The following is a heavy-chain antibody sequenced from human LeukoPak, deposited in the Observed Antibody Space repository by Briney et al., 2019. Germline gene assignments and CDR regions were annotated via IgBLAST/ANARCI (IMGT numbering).Heavy chain of an antibody. Sequence: SETLSLTCTVSGGFISSYYWSWIRQPAGKGLEWIGRIYTSGSTNYNPSLKSRVTMSVDTSKNQFSLTLSSVTDADTAVYYCARVRLWFGETRYYYFYMDVWGKGTTVTVSS. D-gene: IGHD3-10*01. CDR2: IYTSGST. J-gene: IGHJ6*03. CDR1: GGFISSYY. CDR3: ARVRLWFGETRYYYFYMDV. V-gene: IGHV4-4*07.